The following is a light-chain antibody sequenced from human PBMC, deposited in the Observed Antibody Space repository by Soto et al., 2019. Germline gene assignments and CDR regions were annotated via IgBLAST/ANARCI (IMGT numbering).Light chain of an antibody. J-gene: IGKJ4*01. V-gene: IGKV3-11*01. CDR1: QSVSSY. Sequence: EIALTQSPATLSLSPGERATLSCRASQSVSSYLAWYQQKPGQAPRLLIYDASNRATGIPARFSGSGSGTDFTLTISSLEPEDFAVYYCQQRFSFGGGTKVEIK. CDR3: QQRFS. CDR2: DAS.